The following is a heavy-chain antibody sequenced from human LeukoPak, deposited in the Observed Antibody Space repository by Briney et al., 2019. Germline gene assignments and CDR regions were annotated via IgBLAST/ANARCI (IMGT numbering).Heavy chain of an antibody. J-gene: IGHJ5*02. D-gene: IGHD4-17*01. V-gene: IGHV4-39*07. CDR1: GGSISSSSYY. CDR2: IYYSGST. Sequence: SETLSLTCTVSGGSISSSSYYWGWIRQPPGKGLEWIGSIYYSGSTYYNPSLKSRSTISVDTSKNQFSLKLTSVTAADTAVYFCTYGDFKNWFDPWGQGILVTVSS. CDR3: TYGDFKNWFDP.